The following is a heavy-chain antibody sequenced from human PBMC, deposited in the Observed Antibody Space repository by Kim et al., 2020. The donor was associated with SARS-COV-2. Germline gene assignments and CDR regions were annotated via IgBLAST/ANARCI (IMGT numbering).Heavy chain of an antibody. CDR2: IYYSGST. Sequence: SETLSLTCTVSGGSISSSSYYWGWIRQPPGKGLEWIGSIYYSGSTYYNPSLKSRVTISVDTSKNQFSLKLSSVTAADTAVYYCARVVRTAMVFDYWGQGTLVTVSS. CDR3: ARVVRTAMVFDY. J-gene: IGHJ4*02. V-gene: IGHV4-39*01. D-gene: IGHD5-18*01. CDR1: GGSISSSSYY.